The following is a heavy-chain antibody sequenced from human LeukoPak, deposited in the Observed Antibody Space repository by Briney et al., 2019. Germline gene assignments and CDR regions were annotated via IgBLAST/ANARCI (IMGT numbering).Heavy chain of an antibody. J-gene: IGHJ4*02. CDR3: ARIGLSDYYDSSGGSIGY. Sequence: SETLSLTCTVSGGSISSGDYYWSWGRQPPGTGLEWIGYIYYSGRTYYNPSLKSRVTISVDTSKNQFSLKLSSVTAADTAVYYCARIGLSDYYDSSGGSIGYWGQGTLVTVSS. D-gene: IGHD3-22*01. V-gene: IGHV4-30-4*01. CDR2: IYYSGRT. CDR1: GGSISSGDYY.